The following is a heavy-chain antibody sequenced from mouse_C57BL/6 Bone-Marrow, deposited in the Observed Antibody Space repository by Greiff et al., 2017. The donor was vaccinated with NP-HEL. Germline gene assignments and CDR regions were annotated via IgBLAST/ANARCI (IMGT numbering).Heavy chain of an antibody. Sequence: QVQLQQSGADLVKPGASVKISCKASGYEFSNYWMNWVKQRPGKGLEWIGQIYPGDGDPNYNGKFKDKATLTADKSSSTAYMQRSRLTSEDSAVYFCARGAYWGQGTLVTVSA. CDR1: GYEFSNYW. CDR3: ARGAY. J-gene: IGHJ3*01. V-gene: IGHV1-80*01. CDR2: IYPGDGDP.